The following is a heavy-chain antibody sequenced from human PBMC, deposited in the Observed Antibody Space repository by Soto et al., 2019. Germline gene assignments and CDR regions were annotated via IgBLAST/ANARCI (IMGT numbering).Heavy chain of an antibody. D-gene: IGHD3-22*01. J-gene: IGHJ4*02. CDR1: GGTFSSYA. Sequence: GASVKVSCKASGGTFSSYAISWVRQAPGQGLEWMGGIIPIFGTANYAQKFQGRVTITADESTSTAYMELSSLRSEDTAVYYCASRTNTYYYDSSGEEGGSFDYWGQGTLVTV. CDR2: IIPIFGTA. V-gene: IGHV1-69*13. CDR3: ASRTNTYYYDSSGEEGGSFDY.